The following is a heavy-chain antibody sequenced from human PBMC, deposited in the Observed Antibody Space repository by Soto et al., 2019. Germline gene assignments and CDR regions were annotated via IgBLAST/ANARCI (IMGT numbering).Heavy chain of an antibody. CDR2: IIPITGTV. J-gene: IGHJ2*01. V-gene: IGHV1-69*01. CDR3: AREYSRSSQYLYFDV. D-gene: IGHD6-6*01. Sequence: QVQLVQSGAEVKKPGSSVKVSCKVSGGTFSSYAIGWVRQAPGQGLEWMGGIIPITGTVNYAQKFQGRVTVTAEESTTTVYMGLSSLRSEDTAVYYCAREYSRSSQYLYFDVWGRGTLVTVSS. CDR1: GGTFSSYA.